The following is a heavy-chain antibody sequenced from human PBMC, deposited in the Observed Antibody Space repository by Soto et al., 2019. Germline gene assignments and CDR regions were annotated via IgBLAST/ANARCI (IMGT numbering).Heavy chain of an antibody. Sequence: VQLQESGPRLVRPSETLSLSCTVSGGSISGYYWNWIRQPPGRGLEWIGYISNTGNTNYNPSLKSRVSISVDTSKNQVSLNLRAVTAEDTALYYCARDSAVGSSKRGFEYWGQGTVVTVSS. D-gene: IGHD2-2*01. J-gene: IGHJ4*02. V-gene: IGHV4-59*01. CDR3: ARDSAVGSSKRGFEY. CDR2: ISNTGNT. CDR1: GGSISGYY.